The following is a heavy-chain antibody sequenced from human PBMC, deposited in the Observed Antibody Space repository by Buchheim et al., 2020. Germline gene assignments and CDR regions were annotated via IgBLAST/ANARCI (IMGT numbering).Heavy chain of an antibody. V-gene: IGHV4-39*01. CDR2: IYYSGST. J-gene: IGHJ5*02. CDR1: GGSISSSSYY. Sequence: QLQLQESGPGLVKPSETLSLTCTVSGGSISSSSYYWGWIRQPPGKGLEWIGSIYYSGSTYYNPSLKSRGTISVDTSKNQLYLKLSSVTAADTAVYYCARRFTNWNTGGAHRFDPWGQGTL. D-gene: IGHD1/OR15-1a*01. CDR3: ARRFTNWNTGGAHRFDP.